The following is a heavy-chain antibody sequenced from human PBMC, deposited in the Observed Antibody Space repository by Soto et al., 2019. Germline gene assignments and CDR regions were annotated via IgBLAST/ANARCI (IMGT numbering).Heavy chain of an antibody. D-gene: IGHD6-6*01. CDR3: ARQGCIAARRSYYCGMDV. Sequence: PSETLRLTCTVSGASISPGSYYWAWIRQPPGQGLEWIGTIYAGGSAYYNPSLNSRVTMSVDMSKNQLSLEVRSVTAADTAVYYCARQGCIAARRSYYCGMDVWCKGTTVTVSS. V-gene: IGHV4-39*01. CDR2: IYAGGSA. J-gene: IGHJ6*04. CDR1: GASISPGSYY.